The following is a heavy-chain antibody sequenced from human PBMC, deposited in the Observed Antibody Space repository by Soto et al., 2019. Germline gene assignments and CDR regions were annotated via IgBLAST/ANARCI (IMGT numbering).Heavy chain of an antibody. CDR1: GFPFSCFV. D-gene: IGHD6-6*01. J-gene: IGHJ4*02. V-gene: IGHV3-33*01. CDR3: AREEGLKYYFDY. CDR2: IWYDGSNK. Sequence: PGGSMRLSWGASGFPFSCFVMDWGRQAPGKGLEWVAVIWYDGSNKYYADSVKGRFTISRDNSKNTLYLQMNSLRAEDTAVYYCAREEGLKYYFDYWGQGTLVTVSS.